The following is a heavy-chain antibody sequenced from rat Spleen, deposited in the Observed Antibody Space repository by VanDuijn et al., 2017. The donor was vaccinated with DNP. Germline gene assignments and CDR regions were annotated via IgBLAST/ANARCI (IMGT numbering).Heavy chain of an antibody. Sequence: EVQLVESGGGPVQPGRSLKISCIASGFIFSNYWMTWIRQAPGKGLEWVASITNTGDSTYYSDSVKGRFSISRDNAKSTLYLQMDSLRSEDTATYYCTTEGLGPYWYFDFWGPGTMVTVSS. V-gene: IGHV5-31*01. D-gene: IGHD5-1*01. CDR2: ITNTGDST. CDR3: TTEGLGPYWYFDF. CDR1: GFIFSNYW. J-gene: IGHJ1*01.